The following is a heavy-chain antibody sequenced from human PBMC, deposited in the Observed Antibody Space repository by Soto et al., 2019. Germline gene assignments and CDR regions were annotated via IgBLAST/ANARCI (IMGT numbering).Heavy chain of an antibody. CDR3: ARSSKAVAPFDY. CDR1: GGSISSGGYY. V-gene: IGHV4-31*03. D-gene: IGHD6-19*01. CDR2: IYYSGST. J-gene: IGHJ4*02. Sequence: SETLSLTCTVSGGSISSGGYYWSWIRQHPGKGLEWIGYIYYSGSTYYNPSPKSRVTISVDTSKNQFSLKLSSVTAADTAVYYCARSSKAVAPFDYWGQGTLVTVSS.